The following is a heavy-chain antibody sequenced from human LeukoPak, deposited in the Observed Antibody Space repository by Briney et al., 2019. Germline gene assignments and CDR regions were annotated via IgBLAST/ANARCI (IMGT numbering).Heavy chain of an antibody. V-gene: IGHV3-48*04. Sequence: GGSLRLSCVPSGITFSNSALNWVRKAPGKGLEWVSYISSSSSTIYYADSVKGRFTISRDNAKNSLYLQMNSLRAEDTAVYYCAREGDNWNHRTFDIWGQGTMVTVSS. CDR2: ISSSSSTI. D-gene: IGHD1-14*01. J-gene: IGHJ3*02. CDR1: GITFSNSA. CDR3: AREGDNWNHRTFDI.